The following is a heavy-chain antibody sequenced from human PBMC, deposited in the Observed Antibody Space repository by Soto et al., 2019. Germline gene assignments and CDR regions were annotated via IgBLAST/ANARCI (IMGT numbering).Heavy chain of an antibody. CDR2: IYWDDDK. J-gene: IGHJ5*02. CDR1: GFSLSTSGVG. V-gene: IGHV2-5*02. CDR3: ARADYGDYVGWFDP. D-gene: IGHD4-17*01. Sequence: QITLKESGPPLVKPTQTLTLTCTFSGFSLSTSGVGVGWIRQPPGKALEWLALIYWDDDKRYSPSLKSRLTTTKXTXINQVVLTMTNMDPVDTATYYCARADYGDYVGWFDPWGQGTLVTVSS.